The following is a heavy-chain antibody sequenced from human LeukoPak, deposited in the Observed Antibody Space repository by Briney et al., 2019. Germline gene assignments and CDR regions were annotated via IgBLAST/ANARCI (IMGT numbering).Heavy chain of an antibody. CDR3: ARLEYYYDSSGYYIRY. V-gene: IGHV5-51*01. CDR1: GYSFTSYW. J-gene: IGHJ4*02. Sequence: GESLKISCKGSGYSFTSYWIGWVRQMPGKGLEWMGIIYPGDSDTRYSPSFQGQVTISADKSISTAYLQWRSLKASDTAMYYCARLEYYYDSSGYYIRYWGQGTLVTVSS. CDR2: IYPGDSDT. D-gene: IGHD3-22*01.